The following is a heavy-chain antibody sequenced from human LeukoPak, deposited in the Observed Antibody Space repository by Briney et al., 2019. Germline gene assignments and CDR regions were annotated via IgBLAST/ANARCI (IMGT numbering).Heavy chain of an antibody. CDR2: IYYSGST. Sequence: SETLSLTCTVSDGSISSGDYYWSWIRQPPGKGLEWIGYIYYSGSTYYNPSLKSRVTISVDTSKNQFSLKLSSVTAADTAVYYCARSDRDYGSGSYYTPSLEYWGQGTLVTVSS. CDR1: DGSISSGDYY. D-gene: IGHD3-10*01. CDR3: ARSDRDYGSGSYYTPSLEY. V-gene: IGHV4-30-4*01. J-gene: IGHJ4*02.